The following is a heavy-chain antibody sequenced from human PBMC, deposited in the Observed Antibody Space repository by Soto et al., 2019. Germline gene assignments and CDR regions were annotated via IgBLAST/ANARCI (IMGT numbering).Heavy chain of an antibody. CDR1: GFTCSSHS. V-gene: IGHV3-21*01. CDR3: ARELNYYDSSGYHSTEGAH. CDR2: ITSSSSYI. Sequence: GGSLRLSCAASGFTCSSHSMNWVRQAPGKWLEWVSSITSSSSYINYADSVKCRFTISRDNAKNSLYLQINSLRAEDTAVYYCARELNYYDSSGYHSTEGAHWGQGTLVTVSS. J-gene: IGHJ4*02. D-gene: IGHD3-22*01.